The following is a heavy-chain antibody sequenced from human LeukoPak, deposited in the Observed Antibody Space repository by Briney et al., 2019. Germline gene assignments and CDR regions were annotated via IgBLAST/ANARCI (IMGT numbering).Heavy chain of an antibody. CDR3: ATISSGYYVFDY. CDR2: INSDGSST. Sequence: PGPSLRLSCAASGFTFSSYWTHWVRQAPGKGLVWVSRINSDGSSTSYADSVKGRFTISRGNDKNTLYLQMNSLRAEDTAVYYCATISSGYYVFDYWGQGTLVTVSS. V-gene: IGHV3-74*01. D-gene: IGHD3-22*01. CDR1: GFTFSSYW. J-gene: IGHJ4*02.